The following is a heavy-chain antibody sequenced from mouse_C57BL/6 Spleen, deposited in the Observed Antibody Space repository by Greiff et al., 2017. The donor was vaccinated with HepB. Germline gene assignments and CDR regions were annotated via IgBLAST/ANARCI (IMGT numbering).Heavy chain of an antibody. CDR1: GFTFSSYG. J-gene: IGHJ4*01. D-gene: IGHD2-4*01. CDR2: ISSGGSYT. Sequence: EVMLVESGGDLVKPGGSLKLSCAASGFTFSSYGMSWVRQTPDKRLEWVATISSGGSYTYYPDSVKGRFTISRDNAKNTLYLQMSSLKSEDTAMYYCARQYDYDPYAMDYWGQGTSVTVSS. CDR3: ARQYDYDPYAMDY. V-gene: IGHV5-6*01.